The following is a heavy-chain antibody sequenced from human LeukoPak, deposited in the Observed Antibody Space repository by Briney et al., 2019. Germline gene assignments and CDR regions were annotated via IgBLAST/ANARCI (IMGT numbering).Heavy chain of an antibody. Sequence: SETLSLTCTVSGGSISNYYWSWIRQPPGKGLEWIGYIYYSGSTNYNPSLKSRVTISVYTSKNQFSLKLSSVTAADTAVYYCARLKYYYDSSGYRAEYFQHWGQGTLVTVSS. D-gene: IGHD3-22*01. J-gene: IGHJ1*01. CDR3: ARLKYYYDSSGYRAEYFQH. CDR2: IYYSGST. V-gene: IGHV4-59*01. CDR1: GGSISNYY.